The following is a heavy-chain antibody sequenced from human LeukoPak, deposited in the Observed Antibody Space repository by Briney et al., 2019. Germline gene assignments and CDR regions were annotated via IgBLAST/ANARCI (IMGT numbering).Heavy chain of an antibody. V-gene: IGHV4-61*02. D-gene: IGHD6-19*01. CDR1: GGSISSGSYY. Sequence: SETLSLTCTVSGGSISSGSYYWSWIRQTAGKGLEWIGRIYTSGGSNYNPSLKSRVTISVDTSKNQFSLKLSSVTAADTAVYYCAREFYSSGWETYYFDYWGQGTLVTVSS. CDR3: AREFYSSGWETYYFDY. J-gene: IGHJ4*02. CDR2: IYTSGGS.